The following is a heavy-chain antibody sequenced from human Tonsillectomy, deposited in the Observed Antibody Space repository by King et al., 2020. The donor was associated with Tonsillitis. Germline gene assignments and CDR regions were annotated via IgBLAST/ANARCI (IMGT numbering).Heavy chain of an antibody. Sequence: VQLVESGGRVVQPGRSLRLSCAASGFTFRSYGMHWVRQAPGKGLEWVAVISYDGSNKYYADSVKGRFTISRDNSKNTLYLQMNSLRAEDTAVFYCAKGVGPSYDFWSGSPIYYYYGMYVWGQGTTVTVSS. V-gene: IGHV3-30*18. CDR1: GFTFRSYG. J-gene: IGHJ6*02. D-gene: IGHD3-3*01. CDR2: ISYDGSNK. CDR3: AKGVGPSYDFWSGSPIYYYYGMYV.